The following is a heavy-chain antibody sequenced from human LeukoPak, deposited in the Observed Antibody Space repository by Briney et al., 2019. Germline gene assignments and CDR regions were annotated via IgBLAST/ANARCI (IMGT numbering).Heavy chain of an antibody. J-gene: IGHJ5*02. CDR1: GGSFSGYY. Sequence: SETLSLTCAVYGGSFSGYYWSWIRQPPGKGLEWIGEINHSGSTNYNPSLKSRVTISVDTSKNQFSLKLSSVTAADTAVYYCAQGGSYGHNWFDPWGQGTLVTVSS. CDR2: INHSGST. D-gene: IGHD3-16*01. V-gene: IGHV4-34*01. CDR3: AQGGSYGHNWFDP.